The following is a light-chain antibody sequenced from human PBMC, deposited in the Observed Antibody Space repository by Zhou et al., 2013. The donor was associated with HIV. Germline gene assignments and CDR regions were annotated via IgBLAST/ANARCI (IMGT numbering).Light chain of an antibody. Sequence: DIQMTQSPSSLSASVGDRVTITCRASQSISSYLNWYQQKPGKAPKLLIYAASSLQSGVPSRFSGSGSGTEFTLTITSLQPDDFATYYCQQSRRTFGQGTKVEIK. J-gene: IGKJ1*01. V-gene: IGKV1-39*01. CDR3: QQSRRT. CDR1: QSISSY. CDR2: AAS.